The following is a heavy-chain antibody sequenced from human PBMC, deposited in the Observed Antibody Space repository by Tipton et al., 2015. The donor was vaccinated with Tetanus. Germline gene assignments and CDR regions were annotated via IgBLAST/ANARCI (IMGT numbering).Heavy chain of an antibody. V-gene: IGHV4-39*02. CDR2: IYYSGST. Sequence: TLSLTCTVSGSSITSTTHYWGWIRQAPGKGLEWIGIIYYSGSTYYNASLRSRVTMSVDTSKKDFSVRLTSVTAADTAVYYCARLREIVSRSGWAFDYWGQGVLVTVSS. CDR1: GSSITSTTHY. J-gene: IGHJ4*02. D-gene: IGHD5/OR15-5a*01. CDR3: ARLREIVSRSGWAFDY.